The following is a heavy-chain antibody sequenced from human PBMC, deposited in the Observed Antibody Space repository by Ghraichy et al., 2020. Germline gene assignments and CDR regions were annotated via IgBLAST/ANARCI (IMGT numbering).Heavy chain of an antibody. V-gene: IGHV2-5*02. D-gene: IGHD3-16*02. J-gene: IGHJ5*02. CDR2: IYWDDDK. CDR1: GFSLSTSGVG. Sequence: QTLSLTCTFSGFSLSTSGVGVGWIRQPPGKALEWLALIYWDDDKRYSPSLKSRLTITKDTSKNQVVLTMTNMDPVDTATYYCAHSRPSPLVITFGGGIVNWFDPWGQGTLVTVSS. CDR3: AHSRPSPLVITFGGGIVNWFDP.